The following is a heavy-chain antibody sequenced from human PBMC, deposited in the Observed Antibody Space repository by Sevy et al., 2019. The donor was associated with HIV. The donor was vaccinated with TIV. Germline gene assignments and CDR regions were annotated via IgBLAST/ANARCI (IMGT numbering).Heavy chain of an antibody. CDR1: GGTFSSYA. V-gene: IGHV1-69*13. CDR2: IIPIFGTA. CDR3: AGSGAARQGYYYCGMDV. Sequence: ASVKVSCKASGGTFSSYAISWVRQAPGQGLEWMGGIIPIFGTANYAQKLQGRVTITADESTGTAYLELSSLRSEDTAVDYGAGSGAARQGYYYCGMDVWGQGTTVTVSS. D-gene: IGHD6-6*01. J-gene: IGHJ6*02.